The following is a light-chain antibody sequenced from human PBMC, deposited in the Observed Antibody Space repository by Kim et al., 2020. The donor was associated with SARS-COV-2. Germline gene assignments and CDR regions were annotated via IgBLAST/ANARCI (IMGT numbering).Light chain of an antibody. CDR1: SSNIGSNY. CDR3: AAWDDSLSGVV. Sequence: ELTQPPSASGTPGQRVTISCSGSSSNIGSNYVYWYQQLPGAAPKLLIYTDNQRPSGVPDRFSGSKSGTSASLAISGLRSEDEADYYCAAWDDSLSGVVFGGGTQLTVL. V-gene: IGLV1-47*02. CDR2: TDN. J-gene: IGLJ2*01.